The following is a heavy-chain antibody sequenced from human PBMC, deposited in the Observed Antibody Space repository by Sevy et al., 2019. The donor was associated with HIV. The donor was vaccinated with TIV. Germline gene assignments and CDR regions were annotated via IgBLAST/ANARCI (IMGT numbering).Heavy chain of an antibody. CDR2: INGGGGST. V-gene: IGHV3-23*01. D-gene: IGHD3-3*01. CDR3: AKAPYYDFWSHNYNNWFGP. Sequence: GGSLRLSCVASGFRFSAFGMAWVRQAAGEGLEWVSGINGGGGSTYYRNSVKGRFTVSRDNSKNTVYLQMNSLRADDTAVYYCAKAPYYDFWSHNYNNWFGPWGQGTLVTVSS. J-gene: IGHJ5*02. CDR1: GFRFSAFG.